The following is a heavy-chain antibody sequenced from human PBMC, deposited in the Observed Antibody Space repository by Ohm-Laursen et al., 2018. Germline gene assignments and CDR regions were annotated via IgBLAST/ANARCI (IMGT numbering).Heavy chain of an antibody. D-gene: IGHD3-16*01. CDR3: ARDPIGAYYFDY. V-gene: IGHV3-11*01. CDR1: GFTVSSNY. Sequence: SLRLSCAATGFTVSSNYMSWVRQAPGKGLEWVSGISWNSGSIGYADSVKGRFTISRDNAKSSLYLHMNSLRAEDTAVYYCARDPIGAYYFDYWGQGTLVTVSS. J-gene: IGHJ4*02. CDR2: ISWNSGSI.